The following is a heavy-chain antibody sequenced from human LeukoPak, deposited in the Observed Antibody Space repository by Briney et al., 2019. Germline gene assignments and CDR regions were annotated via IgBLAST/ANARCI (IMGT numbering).Heavy chain of an antibody. J-gene: IGHJ4*02. CDR3: ARVRSGYYFD. D-gene: IGHD3-22*01. CDR1: GGSISSHY. V-gene: IGHV4-59*11. Sequence: SETLSLTCTVSGGSISSHYWSWIRQPPGKGLEWIGYIYYSGSTNYNPSLKSRVTISVDTSKNQFSLKLSSVTAADTAVYYCARVRSGYYFDWGQGTLVTVSS. CDR2: IYYSGST.